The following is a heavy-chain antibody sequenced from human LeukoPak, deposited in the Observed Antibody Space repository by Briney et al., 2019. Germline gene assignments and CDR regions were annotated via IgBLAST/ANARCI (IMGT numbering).Heavy chain of an antibody. J-gene: IGHJ4*02. D-gene: IGHD2-2*02. Sequence: SGGSLRLSCAASGFTFSSYGMHLVRQAPGKGLEWVAFIRYDGSNKYYTDSVKGRFTISRDNSRNTLYLQMDSLRAEDTAVYYCATTLGYCSSTSCYTPFGFWGQGTLVTVSP. CDR3: ATTLGYCSSTSCYTPFGF. V-gene: IGHV3-30*02. CDR1: GFTFSSYG. CDR2: IRYDGSNK.